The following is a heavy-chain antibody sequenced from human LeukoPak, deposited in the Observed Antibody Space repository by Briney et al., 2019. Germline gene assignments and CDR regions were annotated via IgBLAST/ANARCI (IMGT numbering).Heavy chain of an antibody. Sequence: PSETLSLTCTVSGGSISSGSYYWSWIRQPAGKGLEWIGRIYTSGSTNYNPSLKSQVTISVDTSKNQFSLKLSSVTAADTAVYYCARSPSGSYAALDYWGQGTLVTVSS. J-gene: IGHJ4*02. CDR1: GGSISSGSYY. CDR2: IYTSGST. D-gene: IGHD1-26*01. V-gene: IGHV4-61*02. CDR3: ARSPSGSYAALDY.